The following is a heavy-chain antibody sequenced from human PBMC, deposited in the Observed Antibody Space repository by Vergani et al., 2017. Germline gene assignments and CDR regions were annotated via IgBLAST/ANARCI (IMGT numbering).Heavy chain of an antibody. Sequence: QVQLVESGGGVVQPGRSLRLSCAASGFTFSSYGMHWVRQAPGKGLEWVAVIWYDGSNKYYADSVKGRFTISRDNSKNTLYLQMNSVRDEDTAVYYCAKGSKNTQSVSWFDPWGQGTLVTVSS. J-gene: IGHJ5*02. D-gene: IGHD4-17*01. CDR1: GFTFSSYG. CDR2: IWYDGSNK. V-gene: IGHV3-33*06. CDR3: AKGSKNTQSVSWFDP.